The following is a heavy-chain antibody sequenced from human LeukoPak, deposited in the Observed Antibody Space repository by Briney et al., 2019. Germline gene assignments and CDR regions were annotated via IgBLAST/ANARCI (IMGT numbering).Heavy chain of an antibody. V-gene: IGHV1-69*13. J-gene: IGHJ4*02. CDR3: ARVWGQGSSGYYPF. Sequence: SVKVSCKASGGTFSSYAISWVRQAPGQGLDWMGGIIPLFGTAHYAQTFQGRVTITADESTSTAYIELRSLRSEDTAVYYCARVWGQGSSGYYPFWGQGTLVTVSS. CDR2: IIPLFGTA. CDR1: GGTFSSYA. D-gene: IGHD3-22*01.